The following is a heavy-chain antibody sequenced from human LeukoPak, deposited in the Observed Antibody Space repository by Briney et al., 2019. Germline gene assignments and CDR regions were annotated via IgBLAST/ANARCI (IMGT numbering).Heavy chain of an antibody. V-gene: IGHV4-59*01. J-gene: IGHJ6*02. CDR2: IYYSGST. CDR3: ARFDYYGSGTRPMDV. D-gene: IGHD3-10*01. CDR1: GGSISSYY. Sequence: ASETLSLTCTVSGGSISSYYWSWIRQPPGKGLEWIGYIYYSGSTNYNPSLKSRVTISVDTSKNQFSLKLSSVTAADTAVYYCARFDYYGSGTRPMDVWGQGTTVTVSS.